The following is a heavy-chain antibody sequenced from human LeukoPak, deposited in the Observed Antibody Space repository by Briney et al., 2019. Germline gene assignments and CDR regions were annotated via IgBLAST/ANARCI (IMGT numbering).Heavy chain of an antibody. V-gene: IGHV3-23*01. CDR2: ISGSGGST. Sequence: LLGGSLRLSCAASGFTFSNNAMHWVRQAPGKGLEWVSVISGSGGSTYYADSVKGRFTISRDNSKNTVYLQMNSLRADDTAVYYCATSPRVVVAARFDFWGQGTLVTVSS. CDR1: GFTFSNNA. D-gene: IGHD2-15*01. J-gene: IGHJ4*02. CDR3: ATSPRVVVAARFDF.